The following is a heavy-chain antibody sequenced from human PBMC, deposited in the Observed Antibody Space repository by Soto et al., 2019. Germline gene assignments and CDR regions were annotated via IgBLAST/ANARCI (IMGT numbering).Heavy chain of an antibody. CDR3: AREGIHPRSEYFQH. CDR1: GFTFSSYA. Sequence: PGGSLRLSCAASGFTFSSYAMHWVRQAPGKGLEWVAVISYDGSSKYYADSVKGRFTISRDNSKNTLYLQMNSLRAEDTAVYYCAREGIHPRSEYFQHWGQGTMVTVSS. V-gene: IGHV3-30-3*01. J-gene: IGHJ1*01. CDR2: ISYDGSSK.